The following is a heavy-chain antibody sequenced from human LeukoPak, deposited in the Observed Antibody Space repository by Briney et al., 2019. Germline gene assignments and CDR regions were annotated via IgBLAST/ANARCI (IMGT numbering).Heavy chain of an antibody. Sequence: SETLSLTCAVYGGSFSGYYWSWIRQPPGKGLEWIREINHSGSTNYNPSLKSRVTMSVDTSKNQFSLKLSSVTAADTAVYYCARGVGDARSFHFDYWGQGTLVTVSS. CDR2: INHSGST. CDR3: ARGVGDARSFHFDY. CDR1: GGSFSGYY. V-gene: IGHV4-34*01. D-gene: IGHD2-15*01. J-gene: IGHJ4*02.